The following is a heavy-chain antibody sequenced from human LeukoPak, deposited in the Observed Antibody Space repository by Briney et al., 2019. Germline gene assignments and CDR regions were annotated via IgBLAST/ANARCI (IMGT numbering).Heavy chain of an antibody. Sequence: GGSLRLSCAASGLTFSDYYMTWIRQAPGKGLEWVSSISGSGTTTYSADSVRGRFTVSRDNAKNSVFLYMNSLRAEDTAVYYCAIQITMIVVVPYFDYWGEGTLVTVSS. CDR1: GLTFSDYY. CDR3: AIQITMIVVVPYFDY. CDR2: ISGSGTTT. V-gene: IGHV3-11*04. D-gene: IGHD3-22*01. J-gene: IGHJ4*02.